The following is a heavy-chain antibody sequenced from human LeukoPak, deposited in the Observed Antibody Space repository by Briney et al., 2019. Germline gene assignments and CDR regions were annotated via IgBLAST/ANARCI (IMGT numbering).Heavy chain of an antibody. J-gene: IGHJ4*02. D-gene: IGHD4-17*01. CDR3: ARAYGDYASYYFDY. CDR2: IYYSGST. V-gene: IGHV4-30-4*01. Sequence: PSETLSLTCTVSGGSISSSDYYWSWIRQPPGKGLEWIGYIYYSGSTYYNPSLKSRVTISVDTSKNQFSLKLSSVTAADTAVYYCARAYGDYASYYFDYWGQGTLVTVSS. CDR1: GGSISSSDYY.